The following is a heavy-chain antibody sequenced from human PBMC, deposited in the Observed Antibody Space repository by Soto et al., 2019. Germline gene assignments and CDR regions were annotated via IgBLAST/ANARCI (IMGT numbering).Heavy chain of an antibody. J-gene: IGHJ3*02. CDR2: IYYSGST. CDR3: ASQRRITMIVVVPPGAFDI. D-gene: IGHD3-22*01. V-gene: IGHV4-30-4*01. CDR1: GGSISSGDYY. Sequence: SETLSLTCTVSGGSISSGDYYWSWIRQPPGKGLEWIGYIYYSGSTYYNPSLKSRVTISVDTSKNQFSLKLSSVTAADTAVYYCASQRRITMIVVVPPGAFDIWGQGTMVTVSS.